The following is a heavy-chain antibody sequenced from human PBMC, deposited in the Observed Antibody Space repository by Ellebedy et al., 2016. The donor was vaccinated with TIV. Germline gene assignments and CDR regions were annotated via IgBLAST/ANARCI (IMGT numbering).Heavy chain of an antibody. V-gene: IGHV3-7*01. CDR1: GFTLNNYW. D-gene: IGHD4-17*01. J-gene: IGHJ2*01. CDR2: INEDGTKK. CDR3: ARAIYGASYL. Sequence: GGSLRLSCTASGFTLNNYWMTWVRPAPGTGLEWVANINEDGTKKHYVDSVRGRFTISRDYAGNSLFLQMNSLGAEDTAVYYCARAIYGASYLWGRGTLVTVSS.